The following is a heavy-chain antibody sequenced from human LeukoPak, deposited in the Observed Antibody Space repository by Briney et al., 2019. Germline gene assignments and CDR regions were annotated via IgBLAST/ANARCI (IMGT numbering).Heavy chain of an antibody. V-gene: IGHV5-51*01. CDR3: ARQGIVYASVDY. Sequence: GESLKISCQGSGYSFSSYWIGWVRQVPGKGLEWMGIIYPGDSDATYSPSFQGQVTISADKSISTAYLQWRSLKASDTAMYYCARQGIVYASVDYWGQGTLVTVSS. CDR1: GYSFSSYW. D-gene: IGHD2-8*01. J-gene: IGHJ4*02. CDR2: IYPGDSDA.